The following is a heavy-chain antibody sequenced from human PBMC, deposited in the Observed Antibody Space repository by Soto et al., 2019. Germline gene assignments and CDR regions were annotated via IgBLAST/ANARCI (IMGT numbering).Heavy chain of an antibody. V-gene: IGHV1-69*13. J-gene: IGHJ4*02. Sequence: SVKVSCKASGGTFSSYAISWVRQAPGQGLEWMGGIIPIFGTANYAQKFQGRVTITADESTSTAYMELSSLISEDTAVYYCALKVDIVLVPAAFGGTYSSGWYAGYWGQGTLVTVSS. CDR2: IIPIFGTA. CDR3: ALKVDIVLVPAAFGGTYSSGWYAGY. CDR1: GGTFSSYA. D-gene: IGHD2-2*03.